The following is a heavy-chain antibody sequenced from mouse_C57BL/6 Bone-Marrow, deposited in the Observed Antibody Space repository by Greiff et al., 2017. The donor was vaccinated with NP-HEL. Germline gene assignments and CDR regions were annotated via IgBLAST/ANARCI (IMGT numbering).Heavy chain of an antibody. CDR3: ARERRYYGSSYWYFDV. Sequence: VQRVESGGGLVKPGGSLKLSCAASGFTFSSYAMSWVRQTPEKRLEWVATISDGGSYTYYPDNVKGRFTISRDNAKNNLYLQMSHLKSEDTAMYYCARERRYYGSSYWYFDVWGTGTTVTVSS. CDR2: ISDGGSYT. D-gene: IGHD1-1*01. CDR1: GFTFSSYA. V-gene: IGHV5-4*01. J-gene: IGHJ1*03.